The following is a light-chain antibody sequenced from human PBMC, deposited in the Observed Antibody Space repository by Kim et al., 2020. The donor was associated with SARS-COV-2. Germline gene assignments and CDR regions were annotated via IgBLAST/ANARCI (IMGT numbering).Light chain of an antibody. CDR2: DNH. CDR1: RHNIGNYY. CDR3: GAWDTSLSIVV. Sequence: GQKGTRSCSGSRHNIGNYYVAWYQQLPGTAPRLLIYDNHERPSGIPDRFHGSKSGTTATLDITGLQTGDEADYYCGAWDTSLSIVVFGGGTQLTVL. V-gene: IGLV1-51*01. J-gene: IGLJ2*01.